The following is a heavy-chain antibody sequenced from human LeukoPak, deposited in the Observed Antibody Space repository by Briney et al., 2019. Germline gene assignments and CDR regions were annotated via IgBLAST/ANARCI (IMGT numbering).Heavy chain of an antibody. V-gene: IGHV3-30*02. CDR1: GFTFSSYG. J-gene: IGHJ4*02. CDR2: IRYDGSNK. CDR3: AKGDLVGATDY. D-gene: IGHD1-26*01. Sequence: GGSLRLSCAASGFTFSSYGMHWVRQAPGKGLEWVAFIRYDGSNKYYADSVKGRFTISRDNSKNTLYLQTNSLRAEDTAVYYCAKGDLVGATDYWGQGTLVTVSS.